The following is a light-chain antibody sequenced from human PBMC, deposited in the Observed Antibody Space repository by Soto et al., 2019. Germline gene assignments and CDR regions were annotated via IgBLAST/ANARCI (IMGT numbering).Light chain of an antibody. V-gene: IGLV2-14*01. CDR1: SSDVGCYNY. CDR2: DVS. CDR3: SSFTCSSSL. J-gene: IGLJ2*01. Sequence: QSALTQPASVSGSPGQSITISCTGTSSDVGCYNYVSWYQQHPGKAPKLMIYDVSDRPSGVSCRFAGYKSGNTSSLTISGLQAEDEADYYCSSFTCSSSLFCGGTKVTVL.